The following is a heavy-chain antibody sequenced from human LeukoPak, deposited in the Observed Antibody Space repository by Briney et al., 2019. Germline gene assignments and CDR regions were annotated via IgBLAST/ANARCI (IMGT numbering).Heavy chain of an antibody. J-gene: IGHJ5*02. CDR1: GGSISSYY. D-gene: IGHD1-1*01. CDR3: AREGTSGTHLNWFDP. V-gene: IGHV4-59*01. Sequence: SETLSLTCTVCGGSISSYYWSWIRQPPGKGLEWIGHIYGSGSTNYNPSLKSRVTLPVDTSKNQFSLKLSSVTAADTAVYYCAREGTSGTHLNWFDPWGQGTLVTVSS. CDR2: IYGSGST.